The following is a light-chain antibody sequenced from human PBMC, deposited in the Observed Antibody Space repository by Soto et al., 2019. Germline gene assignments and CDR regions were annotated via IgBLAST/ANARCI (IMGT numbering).Light chain of an antibody. CDR1: QSVSRY. CDR3: QQYNDWPPFT. Sequence: ETVLTQSTATLSVSPGERVTLSCRASQSVSRYLAWYQHKPGQAPRLLIYGASTRATGIPARFDGSGSGTEFTLTISSLQSEDFAVYYCQQYNDWPPFTFGPGTKVDIK. V-gene: IGKV3-15*01. J-gene: IGKJ3*01. CDR2: GAS.